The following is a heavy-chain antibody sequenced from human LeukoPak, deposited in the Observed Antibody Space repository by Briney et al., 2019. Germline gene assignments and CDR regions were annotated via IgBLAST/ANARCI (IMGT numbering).Heavy chain of an antibody. CDR2: ISAYNGNT. J-gene: IGHJ4*02. V-gene: IGHV1-18*01. CDR3: ARDLDQYNGRFGGFGHDF. D-gene: IGHD3-10*01. CDR1: GGTFSSYA. Sequence: ASVKVSCKASGGTFSSYAISWVRQAPGQGLEWMGWISAYNGNTNYAQSLQGRVTTTTDTSTSTVYMEMRSLTSDDTAVYYCARDLDQYNGRFGGFGHDFWGQGTLVTVSS.